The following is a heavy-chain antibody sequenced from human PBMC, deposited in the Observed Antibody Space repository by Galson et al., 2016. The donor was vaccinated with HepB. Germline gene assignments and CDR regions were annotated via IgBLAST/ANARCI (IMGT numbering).Heavy chain of an antibody. V-gene: IGHV3-11*01. D-gene: IGHD2-2*01. Sequence: SLRLSCAASGFTFSDYYMSWIRQAPGKGPEWISYISGSGRTIYYPDSMRGRFTVSRDNAKNSLFLQLNSPRAEDTAVYYCARDGCSTTNCYSDYYYYHGLDVWGKGTPVTVSS. J-gene: IGHJ6*04. CDR1: GFTFSDYY. CDR3: ARDGCSTTNCYSDYYYYHGLDV. CDR2: ISGSGRTI.